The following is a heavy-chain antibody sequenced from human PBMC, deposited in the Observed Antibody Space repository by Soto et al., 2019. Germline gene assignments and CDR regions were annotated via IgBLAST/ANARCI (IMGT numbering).Heavy chain of an antibody. V-gene: IGHV3-23*01. Sequence: EVQLLESGGGLVQPGGSLRLSCAASGFTFSSYAMSWVRQAPGKGLEWVSAISGSGGSTYYADSVKGRFTISRDNSKNTLYLQMNSLRAEDTAVYYCAKDGKIAVAGGDDAFDIWGQGTMVTVSS. CDR1: GFTFSSYA. CDR2: ISGSGGST. CDR3: AKDGKIAVAGGDDAFDI. J-gene: IGHJ3*02. D-gene: IGHD6-19*01.